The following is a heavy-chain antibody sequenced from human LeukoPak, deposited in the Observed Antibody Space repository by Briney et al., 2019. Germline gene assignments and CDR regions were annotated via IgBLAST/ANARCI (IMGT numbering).Heavy chain of an antibody. V-gene: IGHV4-34*01. J-gene: IGHJ4*02. Sequence: SETLSLTCAVYGGSFSGYYWSWIRQPPGKGLEWIGEINHSGSTNYNPSLRSRVTISVDTSKNQFSLKLSSVTAADTAVYYCARLVAVAGRSYWGQGTLVTVSS. CDR1: GGSFSGYY. CDR3: ARLVAVAGRSY. D-gene: IGHD6-19*01. CDR2: INHSGST.